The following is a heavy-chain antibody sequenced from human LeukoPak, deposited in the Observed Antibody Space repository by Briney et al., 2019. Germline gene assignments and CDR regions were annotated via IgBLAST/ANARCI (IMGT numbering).Heavy chain of an antibody. J-gene: IGHJ4*02. CDR1: GYTFTSYD. Sequence: ASVKVSCKASGYTFTSYDINWVRQATGQGLEWMGIINPSGGSTSYAQKFQGRVTMTRDMSTSTVYMELSSLRSEDTAVYYCARDFFYGSGSYDYWGQGTLVTVSS. D-gene: IGHD3-10*01. CDR2: INPSGGST. V-gene: IGHV1-46*01. CDR3: ARDFFYGSGSYDY.